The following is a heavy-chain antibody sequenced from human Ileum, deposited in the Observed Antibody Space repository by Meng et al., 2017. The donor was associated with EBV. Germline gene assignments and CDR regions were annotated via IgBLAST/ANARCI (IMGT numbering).Heavy chain of an antibody. CDR3: ARVGQWLPIDY. D-gene: IGHD6-19*01. J-gene: IGHJ4*02. V-gene: IGHV4-4*02. CDR1: GGSISSSNW. CDR2: IYHSGST. Sequence: QVQRQESGPGLVKPSGTRSLPGAVSGGSISSSNWGSWVRQPPGKGLEWIGEIYHSGSTNYNPFLKSRVTISVDKSKNQFSLNLSSVTAADTAVYYCARVGQWLPIDYWGQGTLVTVSS.